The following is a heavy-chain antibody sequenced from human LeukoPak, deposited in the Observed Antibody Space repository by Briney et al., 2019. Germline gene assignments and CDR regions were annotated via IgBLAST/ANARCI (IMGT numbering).Heavy chain of an antibody. V-gene: IGHV4-59*01. CDR3: ARVGYCTSTSCYTPYYYYYYMDV. CDR2: IYYRGST. D-gene: IGHD2-2*02. CDR1: GVSISSYY. Sequence: NSSETLSLTCTASGVSISSYYWSWIRQPPGKGREWIGYIYYRGSTNYNPSLKSRVTISVDTSKNQFSLKLSSVTAADTAVYYCARVGYCTSTSCYTPYYYYYYMDVWGKGTTVTVSS. J-gene: IGHJ6*03.